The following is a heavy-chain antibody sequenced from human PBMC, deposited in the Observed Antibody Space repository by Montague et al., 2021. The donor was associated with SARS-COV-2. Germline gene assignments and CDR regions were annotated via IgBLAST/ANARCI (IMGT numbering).Heavy chain of an antibody. CDR2: ISYSGST. CDR3: GLGRGFAVGNHYYYSYGLDV. Sequence: SETLSLTCTVSGGSIRSSSHLWGWFRQPPGQRLEWIGTISYSGSTYYSPSLKSRVIISADTSKNQFSLNLRSVTAADTAVYFCGLGRGFAVGNHYYYSYGLDVWGQGTTVTVSS. J-gene: IGHJ6*02. V-gene: IGHV4-39*07. CDR1: GGSIRSSSHL. D-gene: IGHD3-10*01.